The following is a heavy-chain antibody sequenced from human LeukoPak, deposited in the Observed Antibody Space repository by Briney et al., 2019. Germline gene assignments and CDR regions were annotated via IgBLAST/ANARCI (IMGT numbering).Heavy chain of an antibody. CDR2: IYYSGST. Sequence: PSETLSLTCTVSGGSISTYYWSWLRQPPGKGLEWIGYIYYSGSTNYNPSLKSRVTISVDTSKNQFSLKLSSVTAADTAVYYCANSIDFDYGDYYFDYWGQGALVTISS. V-gene: IGHV4-59*08. D-gene: IGHD4-17*01. J-gene: IGHJ4*02. CDR1: GGSISTYY. CDR3: ANSIDFDYGDYYFDY.